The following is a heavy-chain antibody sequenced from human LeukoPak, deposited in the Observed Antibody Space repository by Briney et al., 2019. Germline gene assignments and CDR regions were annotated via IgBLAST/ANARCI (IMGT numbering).Heavy chain of an antibody. CDR3: ARVVSAPDYYYDSET. Sequence: SETLSLTCTVSGGSISSYYWSWIRQPPGKGLEWIGSIYYSGSTYYNPSLKSRVTISVDTSKNQFSLKLSSVTAADTAVYYCARVVSAPDYYYDSETWGQGTLVTVSS. V-gene: IGHV4-59*12. CDR2: IYYSGST. CDR1: GGSISSYY. J-gene: IGHJ4*02. D-gene: IGHD3-22*01.